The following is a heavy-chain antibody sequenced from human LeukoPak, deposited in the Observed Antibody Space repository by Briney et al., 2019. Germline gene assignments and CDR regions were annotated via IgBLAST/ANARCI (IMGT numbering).Heavy chain of an antibody. Sequence: PGASVKVSCKASGGTFSSYAISWVRQAPGQGLEWMGGIIPIFGTANYAQKFQGRVTITADESTSTAYMELSSLRSEDTAVYYCASLPLGDYYDSSGYYDPFDYWGQGTLVTVSS. CDR3: ASLPLGDYYDSSGYYDPFDY. V-gene: IGHV1-69*01. J-gene: IGHJ4*02. CDR1: GGTFSSYA. CDR2: IIPIFGTA. D-gene: IGHD3-22*01.